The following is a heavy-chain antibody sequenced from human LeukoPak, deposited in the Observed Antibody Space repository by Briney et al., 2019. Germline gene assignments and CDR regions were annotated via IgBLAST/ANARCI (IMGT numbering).Heavy chain of an antibody. CDR1: GGSISSSSYY. D-gene: IGHD2-2*01. Sequence: PSETLSLTCTVSGGSISSSSYYWGWIRQPPGKGLEWVSAISGSGGSTYYADSVKGRFTISRDNSKNTLYLQMNSLRAEDTAVYYCARDLKGQYQDAFDIWGQGTMVTVSS. J-gene: IGHJ3*02. CDR2: ISGSGGST. CDR3: ARDLKGQYQDAFDI. V-gene: IGHV3-23*01.